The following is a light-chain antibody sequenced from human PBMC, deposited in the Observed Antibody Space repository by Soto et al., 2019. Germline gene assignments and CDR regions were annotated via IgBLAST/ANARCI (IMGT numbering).Light chain of an antibody. CDR2: GNS. V-gene: IGLV1-40*01. J-gene: IGLJ2*01. CDR1: SSNIGAGYD. Sequence: QSVLTQPPSVSGAPGQRVTISCTGSSSNIGAGYDVHWYQQLPGTAPKLLVYGNSNRPSGVPDRFSGSKSGTSASLAITGLQAEDEADYYCQSYDSSLGGPVVFGGGTKVTVL. CDR3: QSYDSSLGGPVV.